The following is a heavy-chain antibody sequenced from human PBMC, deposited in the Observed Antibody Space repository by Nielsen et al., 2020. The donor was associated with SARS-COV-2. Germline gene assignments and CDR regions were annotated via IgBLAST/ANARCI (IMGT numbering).Heavy chain of an antibody. CDR2: IYYSGST. J-gene: IGHJ5*02. CDR3: ARGQVLLWFGSGGLFDP. CDR1: GGSISSGGYY. Sequence: SETLSLTCTVSGGSISSGGYYWSWIRQHPGKGLEWIGYIYYSGSTYYNPSLKSRVTISVDTSKNQFSLKLSSVTAADTAVYYCARGQVLLWFGSGGLFDPWGQGTLVTISS. V-gene: IGHV4-31*03. D-gene: IGHD3-10*01.